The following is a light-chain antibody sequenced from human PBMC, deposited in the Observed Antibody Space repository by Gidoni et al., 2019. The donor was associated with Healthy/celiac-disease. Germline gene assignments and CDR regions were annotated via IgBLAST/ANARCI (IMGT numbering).Light chain of an antibody. CDR1: QSVSSSY. Sequence: EIGLTQSPGTLYWSPGERATHSCRASQSVSSSYLAWYQQKPGQAPRLLIYGASSRATGIPARFSGRGSGTDFTLTISRLEPEDFAVYYCQPYGSSPLTFGQGTKVDIK. J-gene: IGKJ1*01. CDR3: QPYGSSPLT. CDR2: GAS. V-gene: IGKV3-20*01.